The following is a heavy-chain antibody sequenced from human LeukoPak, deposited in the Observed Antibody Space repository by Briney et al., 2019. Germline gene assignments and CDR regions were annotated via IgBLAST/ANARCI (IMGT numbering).Heavy chain of an antibody. CDR3: ARGGTRSPID. V-gene: IGHV3-7*01. CDR2: IKEDGSAI. J-gene: IGHJ4*02. D-gene: IGHD2/OR15-2a*01. CDR1: GFTFSGYP. Sequence: PGKSLRLSCAASGFTFSGYPIHWVRQAPEKGLEWVANIKEDGSAIYYVDSVKGRFTISRDNAKNSLYLQMNSLRAEDTAIYYCARGGTRSPIDWGPGTLVTVSS.